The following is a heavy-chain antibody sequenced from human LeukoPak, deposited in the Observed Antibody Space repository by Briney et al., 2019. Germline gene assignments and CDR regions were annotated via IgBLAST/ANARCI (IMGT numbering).Heavy chain of an antibody. CDR2: ISYDGSNK. V-gene: IGHV3-30-3*01. D-gene: IGHD6-13*01. Sequence: PGRSLRLSCAASGFTFSSYAMHWVRQAPGKGLEWVAVISYDGSNKYYADSVKGRFTISGDNSKNTLYLQMNSLRAEDTAVYYCAREGQQLVPGHFDYWGQGTLVTVSS. CDR1: GFTFSSYA. J-gene: IGHJ4*02. CDR3: AREGQQLVPGHFDY.